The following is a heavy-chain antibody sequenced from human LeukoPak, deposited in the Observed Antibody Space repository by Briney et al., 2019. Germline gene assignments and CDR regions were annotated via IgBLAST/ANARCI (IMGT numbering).Heavy chain of an antibody. J-gene: IGHJ4*02. D-gene: IGHD6-19*01. CDR1: GYTFTVFSDYY. V-gene: IGHV1-2*02. CDR2: INPNSGAT. CDR3: VRVSTGWYFDY. Sequence: ASVKVSCRASGYTFTVFSDYYIHWVRQAPGQGLEWMGWINPNSGATYYAHKFQGRVTMTRDTSINTAYMELSRLTSDDTVVYFCVRVSTGWYFDYWGQGTLVSVSS.